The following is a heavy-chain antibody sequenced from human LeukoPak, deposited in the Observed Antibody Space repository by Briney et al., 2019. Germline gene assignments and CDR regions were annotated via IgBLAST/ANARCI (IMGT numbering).Heavy chain of an antibody. V-gene: IGHV3-74*01. CDR3: AGGPYGGTINY. D-gene: IGHD4-23*01. CDR2: INSDESST. Sequence: GGSLRLSCAASGFTFSSYWMHWVRQAPGKGLIWVSRINSDESSTSYADSVRGRFTISRGNAKNTLYLQMNSLRAEDTAVYYCAGGPYGGTINYWGQGTLVTVSS. CDR1: GFTFSSYW. J-gene: IGHJ4*02.